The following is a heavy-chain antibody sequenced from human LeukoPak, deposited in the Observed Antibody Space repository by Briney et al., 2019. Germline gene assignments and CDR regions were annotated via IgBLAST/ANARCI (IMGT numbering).Heavy chain of an antibody. CDR2: IYYSGST. D-gene: IGHD3-10*01. CDR1: GGSISSSSYY. J-gene: IGHJ5*02. Sequence: SETLSLTCTVSGGSISSSSYYWGWIRQPPGKGLEWIGSIYYSGSTYYNPSLKSRVTISVDTSKNQFSLKLSSVTAADTAVYYCARGTYYKNWFDPWGQGTLVTVSS. V-gene: IGHV4-39*07. CDR3: ARGTYYKNWFDP.